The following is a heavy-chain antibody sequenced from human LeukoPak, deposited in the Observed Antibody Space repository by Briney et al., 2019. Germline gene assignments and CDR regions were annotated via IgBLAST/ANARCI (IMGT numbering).Heavy chain of an antibody. CDR1: GGTFSSYA. CDR3: ARASTVTTHYYYYYMDV. Sequence: SVKVSCKASGGTFSSYAISWVRQAPGQGLEWMGGIIPIFGTANYAQKFQGRVTITADESTSTAYMELSSLRSEDTAVYYCARASTVTTHYYYYYMDVWGKGTTVTISS. CDR2: IIPIFGTA. V-gene: IGHV1-69*13. D-gene: IGHD4-17*01. J-gene: IGHJ6*03.